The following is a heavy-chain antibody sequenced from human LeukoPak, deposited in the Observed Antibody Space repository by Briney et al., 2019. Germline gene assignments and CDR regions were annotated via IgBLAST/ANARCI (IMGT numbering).Heavy chain of an antibody. CDR3: ARDRHLDY. CDR2: INQDGSDK. CDR1: GFTFSSNW. Sequence: GGSLRLSCAASGFTFSSNWMTWVRQAPGKGLEWVANINQDGSDKDYVDSVKGRFTISRDNAKNSLYLQMNSLRAEDTAVYFCARDRHLDYWGQGTLVTVSS. J-gene: IGHJ4*02. V-gene: IGHV3-7*01.